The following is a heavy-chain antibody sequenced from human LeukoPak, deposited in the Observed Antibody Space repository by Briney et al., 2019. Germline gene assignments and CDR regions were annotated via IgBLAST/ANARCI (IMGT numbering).Heavy chain of an antibody. J-gene: IGHJ4*02. CDR2: INPNSGGT. CDR1: GYTFTGYY. CDR3: ATIGYSSGWYYFDY. Sequence: ASVKVSCKASGYTFTGYYMHWVRQATGQGLEWMGWINPNSGGTNYAQKFQGRVTMTRDTSISTAYMELSRLRSDDTAVYYCATIGYSSGWYYFDYWGQGTLVTVSS. V-gene: IGHV1-2*02. D-gene: IGHD6-19*01.